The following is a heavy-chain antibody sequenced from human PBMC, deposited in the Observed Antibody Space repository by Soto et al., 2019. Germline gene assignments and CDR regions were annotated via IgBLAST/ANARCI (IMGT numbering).Heavy chain of an antibody. CDR1: GASISSGGYS. V-gene: IGHV4-30-2*01. CDR2: IYDNGNT. D-gene: IGHD3-16*01. Sequence: QLQLQESGSGLVKPSQTLSLTCAVSGASISSGGYSWNWIRQPPGKGLEWIGYIYDNGNTYYNPCIRSRATIPVAKSRDQSRLNLSSVTAGGTAEYFCARMGGWFDPWGQGTLVTVSA. CDR3: ARMGGWFDP. J-gene: IGHJ5*02.